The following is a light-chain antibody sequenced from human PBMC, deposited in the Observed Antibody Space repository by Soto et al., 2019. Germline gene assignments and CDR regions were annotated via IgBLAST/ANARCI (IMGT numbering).Light chain of an antibody. CDR1: QGISTY. CDR2: AAS. Sequence: DIQMTQSPSSLSAPVGDRVTITCRASQGISTYLNWYQQKPGKAPKLLIYAASSLQSGVPSRFSGSGSETDFTLTISSLQPEDFATYYCQQSYSTPITFGQGTRLEI. J-gene: IGKJ5*01. V-gene: IGKV1-39*01. CDR3: QQSYSTPIT.